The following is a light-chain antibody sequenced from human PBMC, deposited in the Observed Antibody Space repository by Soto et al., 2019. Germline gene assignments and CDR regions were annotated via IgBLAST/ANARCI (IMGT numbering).Light chain of an antibody. Sequence: VMTQSPGTLSLSPGERATLSCRASQSVSSRLAWYQQKPGRAPSLLIYDASNRATGIPARLSGSGSGTEFTLTISSLDPEDFAVYYCQHRSNWITFGQGTRLEIK. CDR2: DAS. CDR3: QHRSNWIT. CDR1: QSVSSR. V-gene: IGKV3-11*01. J-gene: IGKJ5*01.